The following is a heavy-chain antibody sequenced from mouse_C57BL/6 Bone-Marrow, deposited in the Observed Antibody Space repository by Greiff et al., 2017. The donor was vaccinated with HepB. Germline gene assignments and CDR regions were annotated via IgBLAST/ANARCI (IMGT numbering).Heavy chain of an antibody. J-gene: IGHJ1*03. D-gene: IGHD3-2*02. V-gene: IGHV1-81*01. CDR1: GYTFTSYG. CDR2: IYPRSGNT. Sequence: QVQLQQSGAELARPGASVKLSCKASGYTFTSYGISWVKQSTGQGLEWIGEIYPRSGNTYYNEKFKGKATLTADKSSSTAYMELRSLTSEDSAVYFCARSAAQATHWYFDVWGTGTTVTVSS. CDR3: ARSAAQATHWYFDV.